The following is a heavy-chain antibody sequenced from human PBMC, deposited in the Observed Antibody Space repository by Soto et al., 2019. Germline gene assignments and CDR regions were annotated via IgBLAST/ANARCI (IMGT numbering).Heavy chain of an antibody. J-gene: IGHJ6*02. CDR2: IYTSTTT. CDR1: GFSVTGHN. V-gene: IGHV3-53*01. Sequence: GWSLRLSCAASGFSVTGHNMNWVRQAPGKVLEWVSVIYTSTTTDYADSVKGRFTISIDNSKNTLFLQMNSLTVEDTAVYYCAKSLVYTSSLYVGGLGTTVTVSS. D-gene: IGHD2-2*02. CDR3: AKSLVYTSSLYV.